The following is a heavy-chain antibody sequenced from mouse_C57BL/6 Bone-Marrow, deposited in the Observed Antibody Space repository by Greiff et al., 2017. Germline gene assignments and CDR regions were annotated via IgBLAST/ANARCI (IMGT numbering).Heavy chain of an antibody. Sequence: EVQLVESGGDLVKPGGSLKLSCAASGFTFSSYGMSWVRQTPDKRLEWVATISSGGSYTYYPDSVKGRFTISRDNAKNTLYLQMSSLKSEDTAMYYCARADYDGYDAMDYWGQGTSVTVSS. CDR2: ISSGGSYT. V-gene: IGHV5-6*01. CDR3: ARADYDGYDAMDY. D-gene: IGHD2-4*01. CDR1: GFTFSSYG. J-gene: IGHJ4*01.